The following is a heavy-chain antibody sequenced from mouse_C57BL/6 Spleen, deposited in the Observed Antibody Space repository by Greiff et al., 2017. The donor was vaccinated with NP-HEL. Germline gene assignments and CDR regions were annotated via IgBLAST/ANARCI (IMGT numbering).Heavy chain of an antibody. V-gene: IGHV1-55*01. CDR2: IYPGSGST. D-gene: IGHD3-2*02. CDR1: GYTFTSYW. J-gene: IGHJ4*01. Sequence: VQLQQSGAELVKPGASVKMSCKASGYTFTSYWITWVKQRPGQGLEWIGDIYPGSGSTNYNEKFKSKATLTVDTSSSTAYMQLSSLTSEDSAVYYCARASSDYYAMDYWGQGTSVTVSS. CDR3: ARASSDYYAMDY.